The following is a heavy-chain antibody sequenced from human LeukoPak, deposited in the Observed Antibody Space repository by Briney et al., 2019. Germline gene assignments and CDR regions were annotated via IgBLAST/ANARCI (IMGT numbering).Heavy chain of an antibody. CDR2: ISYDGSNK. CDR1: GFTFSSYG. V-gene: IGHV3-30*03. Sequence: PGGSLRLSCAASGFTFSSYGMHWVRQAPGKGLEWVAVISYDGSNKYYADSVKGRFTISRDNAKNTLYLQMSSLGAEDTAVYYCARDYDFEDHWGQGTLVTVSS. J-gene: IGHJ4*02. CDR3: ARDYDFEDH. D-gene: IGHD3-3*01.